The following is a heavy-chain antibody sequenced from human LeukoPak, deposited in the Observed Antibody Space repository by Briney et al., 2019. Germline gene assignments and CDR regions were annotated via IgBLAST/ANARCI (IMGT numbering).Heavy chain of an antibody. V-gene: IGHV3-23*01. Sequence: GGSLGLSCAASGFTFSSYAMSWVRQAPGKGLEWVSAISGSGGTTYYADSVKGRFTISRDNSKNTLYLQMNSLRAEDTAVYYCAKVLSGTLTFDHWGQGTLVTVSS. J-gene: IGHJ4*02. CDR3: AKVLSGTLTFDH. CDR2: ISGSGGTT. CDR1: GFTFSSYA. D-gene: IGHD3-10*01.